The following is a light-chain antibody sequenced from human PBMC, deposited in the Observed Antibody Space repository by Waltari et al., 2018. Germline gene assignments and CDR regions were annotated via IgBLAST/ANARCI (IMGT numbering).Light chain of an antibody. CDR1: SSDVGTYYL. CDR2: EGN. CDR3: CSYAGSTSSVL. Sequence: QSALTQPASVSGSPGQSITISCTGTSSDVGTYYLVPWYQHHPGKAPRVMIYEGNKRPSGVSNRFSGSKSGNTASLTISGLQAEDEADYYCCSYAGSTSSVLFGGGTKLTVL. V-gene: IGLV2-23*01. J-gene: IGLJ2*01.